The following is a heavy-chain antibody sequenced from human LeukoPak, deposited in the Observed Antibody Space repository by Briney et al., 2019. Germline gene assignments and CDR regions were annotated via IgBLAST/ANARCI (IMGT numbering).Heavy chain of an antibody. CDR3: ARADSSGWYY. Sequence: SVKVFCKASGGTFSSYAISWVRQAPGQGLEWMGRIIPILGIANYAQKFQGRVTITADKSTSTAYMELSSLRSEDTAVYYCARADSSGWYYWGQGTLVTVSS. V-gene: IGHV1-69*04. CDR1: GGTFSSYA. CDR2: IIPILGIA. D-gene: IGHD6-19*01. J-gene: IGHJ4*02.